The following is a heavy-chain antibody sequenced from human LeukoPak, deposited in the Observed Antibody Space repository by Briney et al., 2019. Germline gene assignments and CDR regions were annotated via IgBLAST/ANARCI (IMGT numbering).Heavy chain of an antibody. D-gene: IGHD2-2*01. CDR2: IYPGDSDT. Sequence: GESLKISCKGSGYSFTSYWIGWVRQMPGKGLEWMGIIYPGDSDTRYSPALQGLVTISADQSISTAYLQWSSPKASDPAMYYCARLGYCSSTSCFPVGYMDVWGKGTTVTVSS. CDR3: ARLGYCSSTSCFPVGYMDV. J-gene: IGHJ6*03. V-gene: IGHV5-51*01. CDR1: GYSFTSYW.